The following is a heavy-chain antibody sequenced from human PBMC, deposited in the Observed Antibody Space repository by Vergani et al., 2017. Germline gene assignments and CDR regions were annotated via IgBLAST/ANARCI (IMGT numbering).Heavy chain of an antibody. CDR3: ARSSSSKKYSGYDLDY. J-gene: IGHJ4*02. V-gene: IGHV5-51*03. Sequence: EVQLVQSGAEVKKPGESLKISCKGSGYSFTSYWIGWVRQMPGKGLEWMGIIYPGDSDTRYSPSFQGQVTISADKSISTAYLQWRSLKASDTAMYYCARSSSSKKYSGYDLDYWGQGTLVTVSS. CDR1: GYSFTSYW. CDR2: IYPGDSDT. D-gene: IGHD5-12*01.